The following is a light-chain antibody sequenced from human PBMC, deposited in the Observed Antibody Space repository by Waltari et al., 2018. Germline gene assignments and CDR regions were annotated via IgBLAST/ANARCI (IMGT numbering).Light chain of an antibody. CDR3: QQYYATPNT. V-gene: IGKV4-1*01. CDR1: QSLFNTNNKIY. CDR2: WAS. Sequence: DIVVTQSPDSLAVSLGERATINCKSSQSLFNTNNKIYLAWYRQKPEQPPKLLISWASTRDSGVPDRFSGSGSGTDFTLAISSLQPEDVAVYYCQQYYATPNTFGQGTNVEIK. J-gene: IGKJ2*01.